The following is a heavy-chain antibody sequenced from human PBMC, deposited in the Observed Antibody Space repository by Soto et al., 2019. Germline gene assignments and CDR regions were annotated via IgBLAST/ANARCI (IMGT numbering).Heavy chain of an antibody. CDR2: ISGSGGST. V-gene: IGHV3-23*01. J-gene: IGHJ4*02. CDR1: GFTFSSYA. CDR3: AKDLRFLEWLLPHFDY. Sequence: GGSLRLSCAASGFTFSSYAMSWVRQAPGKGLEWVSAISGSGGSTYYADSVKGRFTISRDNSKNTLYLQMNSLRAEDTAVYYCAKDLRFLEWLLPHFDYWGQGTLVTVSS. D-gene: IGHD3-3*01.